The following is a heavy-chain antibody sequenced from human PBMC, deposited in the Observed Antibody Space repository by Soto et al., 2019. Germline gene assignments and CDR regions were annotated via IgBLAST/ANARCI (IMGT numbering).Heavy chain of an antibody. CDR2: IKQDGSEK. J-gene: IGHJ4*02. V-gene: IGHV3-7*01. CDR3: ASQYCSGGSCYSGLHY. Sequence: GGSLRLSCAASGFTFSSYWMSWVRQAPGKGLEWVANIKQDGSEKYYVDSVKGRFTISRDNAKNSLYLQMNSLRAEDTAVYYCASQYCSGGSCYSGLHYWGQGTLVTVPS. CDR1: GFTFSSYW. D-gene: IGHD2-15*01.